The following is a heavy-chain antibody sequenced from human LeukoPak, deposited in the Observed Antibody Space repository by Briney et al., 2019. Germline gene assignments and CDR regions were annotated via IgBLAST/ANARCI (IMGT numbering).Heavy chain of an antibody. D-gene: IGHD4-23*01. CDR2: ISAYNGNT. CDR1: GYTFTSYG. CDR3: AREGGGDYGGNSYWYFDL. J-gene: IGHJ2*01. Sequence: ASVKVSCKASGYTFTSYGISWVRQAPGQGLEWMGWISAYNGNTNYAQKLQGRVTMTTDTSTSTAYMELRSLRSDDTAVYYCAREGGGDYGGNSYWYFDLWGRGTLVTISS. V-gene: IGHV1-18*01.